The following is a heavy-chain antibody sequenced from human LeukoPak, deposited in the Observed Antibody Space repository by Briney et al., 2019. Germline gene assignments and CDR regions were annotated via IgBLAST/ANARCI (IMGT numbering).Heavy chain of an antibody. D-gene: IGHD3/OR15-3a*01. CDR3: ARDEGLPAEFFQH. CDR2: IDGSNYI. J-gene: IGHJ1*01. V-gene: IGHV3-21*01. CDR1: GFSFSLYN. Sequence: GGSLRLSCAASGFSFSLYNTNWVRQAPGKGLEWVSCIDGSNYIYYADSVKGRFTVSRDNAKNLLYLQSNRLRAEDTAVYYCARDEGLPAEFFQHWGQGTLVTVSS.